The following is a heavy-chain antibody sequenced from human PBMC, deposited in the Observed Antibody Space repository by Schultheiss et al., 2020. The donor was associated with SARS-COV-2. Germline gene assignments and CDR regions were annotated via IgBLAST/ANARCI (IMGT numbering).Heavy chain of an antibody. Sequence: SETLSLTCSVSGDSVTGGSYYWSWIRQPPGKGLEWIGYIYYSGSTNYNPSLKSRVTISVDTSKNQFSLKLSSVTAADTAVYYCARDLDGYNLFDYWGQGTLVTVSS. D-gene: IGHD5-24*01. V-gene: IGHV4-61*01. J-gene: IGHJ4*02. CDR2: IYYSGST. CDR3: ARDLDGYNLFDY. CDR1: GDSVTGGSYY.